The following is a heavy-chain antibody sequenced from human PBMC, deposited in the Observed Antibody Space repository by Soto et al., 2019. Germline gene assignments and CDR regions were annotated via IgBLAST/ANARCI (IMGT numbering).Heavy chain of an antibody. J-gene: IGHJ4*02. V-gene: IGHV1-46*01. Sequence: QVQLVQSGAEVKKTGASVKVSCKASGYTFTNYYMPWVRQPPGQGLEWMGVINPSASSTNYAQRFQGRVTMTRDASTTTVYMELSSLRSEDTAIYYCARIDISTNWGGSWGQGTLVTVSS. D-gene: IGHD7-27*01. CDR2: INPSASST. CDR1: GYTFTNYY. CDR3: ARIDISTNWGGS.